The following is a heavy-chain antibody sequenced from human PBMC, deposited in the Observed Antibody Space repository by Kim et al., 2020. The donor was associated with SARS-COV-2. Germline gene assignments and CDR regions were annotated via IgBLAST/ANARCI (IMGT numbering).Heavy chain of an antibody. CDR3: ARTQRATYYYYGMDV. V-gene: IGHV3-7*03. J-gene: IGHJ6*02. D-gene: IGHD6-25*01. Sequence: GSVKGRFTISRDNAKYSLYLQMNSLRAEDTAVYYCARTQRATYYYYGMDVWGPGTTVTVSS.